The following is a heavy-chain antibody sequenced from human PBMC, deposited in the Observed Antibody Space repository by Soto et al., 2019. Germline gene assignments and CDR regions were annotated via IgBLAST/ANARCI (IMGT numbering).Heavy chain of an antibody. D-gene: IGHD3-10*01. V-gene: IGHV3-15*01. CDR3: TTDPRITSGSSPPSYYYYYMDV. CDR1: GFTFSNAW. J-gene: IGHJ6*03. CDR2: IKSKTDGGTT. Sequence: PGGSLRLSCAASGFTFSNAWMSWVRQAPGKGLEWVGRIKSKTDGGTTDYAAPVKGRFTISRDDSKNTLYLQMNSLKTEDTAVYYCTTDPRITSGSSPPSYYYYYMDVWGKGTTVTVSS.